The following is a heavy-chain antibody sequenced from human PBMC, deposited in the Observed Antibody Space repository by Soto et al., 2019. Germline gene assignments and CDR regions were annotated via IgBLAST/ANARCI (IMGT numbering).Heavy chain of an antibody. J-gene: IGHJ4*02. CDR1: GGSISSGDYY. CDR2: IYYSGST. Sequence: SETLSLTCTVSGGSISSGDYYWSWIRQPPGKGLEWIGYIYYSGSTYYNPSLKSRVTISVDTSKNQFSLKLSSVTAADTAVYYCARGNYGSGSYYNLFDYWGQGTLVTVSS. V-gene: IGHV4-30-4*01. D-gene: IGHD3-10*01. CDR3: ARGNYGSGSYYNLFDY.